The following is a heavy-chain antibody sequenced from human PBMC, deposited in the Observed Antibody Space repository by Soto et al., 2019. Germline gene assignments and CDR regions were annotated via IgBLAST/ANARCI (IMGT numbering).Heavy chain of an antibody. J-gene: IGHJ4*02. Sequence: ASVKVSCKASGYTFTGYYMHWVRQAPGQGLEWMGWINPNSGGTNYAQKFQGWVTMTRDTSISTAYMELSRPRSDDTAVYYCARGVGERMVATSGHKSGFDYWGQGTLVTVSS. D-gene: IGHD5-12*01. CDR2: INPNSGGT. CDR3: ARGVGERMVATSGHKSGFDY. V-gene: IGHV1-2*04. CDR1: GYTFTGYY.